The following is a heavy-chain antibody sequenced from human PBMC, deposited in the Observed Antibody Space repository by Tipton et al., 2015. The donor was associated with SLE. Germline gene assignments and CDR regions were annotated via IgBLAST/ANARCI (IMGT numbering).Heavy chain of an antibody. CDR1: GFSISNNC. CDR2: IREDGSEI. Sequence: SLRLSCAASGFSISNNCMSWVRQAPGKGPEWVATIREDGSEIFYVDSVKGRFTISRDNAKVSLYLQMNSLRGEDTAVYYCAKGVGGTPLDYWGQGALVTVSS. CDR3: AKGVGGTPLDY. V-gene: IGHV3-7*03. J-gene: IGHJ4*02. D-gene: IGHD1-26*01.